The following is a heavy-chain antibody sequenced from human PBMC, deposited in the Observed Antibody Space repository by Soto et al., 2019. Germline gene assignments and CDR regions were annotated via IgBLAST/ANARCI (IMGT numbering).Heavy chain of an antibody. J-gene: IGHJ4*02. D-gene: IGHD3-16*01. CDR1: GFSLSTTGVG. Sequence: SGPTLVNPTQTLTLTCTFSGFSLSTTGVGVSWIRQPPGKALEWLARIYWHDDKRYSPSLKRRLTITKDTSKNQVVLTMTNMDPGDTATYYCANRGGATVGLYYLDYWGQGALVTVSS. V-gene: IGHV2-5*01. CDR2: IYWHDDK. CDR3: ANRGGATVGLYYLDY.